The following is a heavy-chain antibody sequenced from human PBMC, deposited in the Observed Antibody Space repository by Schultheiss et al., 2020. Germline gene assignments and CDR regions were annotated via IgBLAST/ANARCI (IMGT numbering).Heavy chain of an antibody. CDR3: ARALYYYDSSGPTPGWYFDL. Sequence: SETLSLTCTVSGGSISSGGYYWGWIRQPPGKGLEWIGYIYYSGSTYYNPSLKSRVTISVDTSKNQFSLKLSSVTAADTAVYYCARALYYYDSSGPTPGWYFDLWGRGTLVTVSS. CDR2: IYYSGST. V-gene: IGHV4-31*03. J-gene: IGHJ2*01. CDR1: GGSISSGGYY. D-gene: IGHD3-22*01.